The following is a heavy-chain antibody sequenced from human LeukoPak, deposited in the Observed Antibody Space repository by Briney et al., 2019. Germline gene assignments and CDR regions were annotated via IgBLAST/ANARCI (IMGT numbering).Heavy chain of an antibody. V-gene: IGHV1-69*05. D-gene: IGHD2-15*01. Sequence: SVKVSCKASGGTFSSYAISWVRQAPGQGLEWMGGIIPIFGTANYAQKFQGRVTITTDESTSTAYMELRSLRSDDTAVYYCAATPGCSGGSCYLVWFDPWGQGTLVTVSS. CDR3: AATPGCSGGSCYLVWFDP. J-gene: IGHJ5*02. CDR2: IIPIFGTA. CDR1: GGTFSSYA.